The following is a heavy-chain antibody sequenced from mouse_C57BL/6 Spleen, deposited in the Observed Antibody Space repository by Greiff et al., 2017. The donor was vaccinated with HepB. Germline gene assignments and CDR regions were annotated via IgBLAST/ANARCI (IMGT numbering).Heavy chain of an antibody. CDR2: IHPNSGST. CDR1: GYTFTSYW. Sequence: QVQLKQPGAELVKPGASVKLSCKASGYTFTSYWMHWVKQRPGQGLEWIGMIHPNSGSTNYNEKFKSKATLTVDKSSSTAYMQLSSLTSEDSAVYYCARELGTVVFDYWGQGTTLTVSS. J-gene: IGHJ2*01. CDR3: ARELGTVVFDY. V-gene: IGHV1-64*01. D-gene: IGHD1-1*01.